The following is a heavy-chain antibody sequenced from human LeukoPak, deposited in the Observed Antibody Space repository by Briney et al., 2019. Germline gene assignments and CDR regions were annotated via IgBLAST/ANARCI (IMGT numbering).Heavy chain of an antibody. CDR3: ARGGDISDWFDP. CDR2: IWYDGSDK. D-gene: IGHD6-25*01. J-gene: IGHJ5*02. Sequence: GGTLRLSCAASGFTFSSYGMHWVRQAPGKGLEWVAIIWYDGSDKYYADSVKGRFTISRDNAKNSLYLQMNSLRAEDTAVYYCARGGDISDWFDPWGQGTLVTVSS. CDR1: GFTFSSYG. V-gene: IGHV3-33*01.